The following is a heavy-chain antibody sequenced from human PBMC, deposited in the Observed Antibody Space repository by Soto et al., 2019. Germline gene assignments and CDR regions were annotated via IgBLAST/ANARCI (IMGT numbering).Heavy chain of an antibody. CDR2: IYYSGST. CDR1: GGSISSGGYY. CDR3: ARGRYYGSGSYRAFDI. J-gene: IGHJ3*02. Sequence: PSETLSLTCTVSGGSISSGGYYWSWIRQHPGKGLEWIGYIYYSGSTYYNPSLKSRVTISVDTSKNQFSLKLSSVTAADTAVYYCARGRYYGSGSYRAFDIWGQGTMVTVSS. V-gene: IGHV4-31*03. D-gene: IGHD3-10*01.